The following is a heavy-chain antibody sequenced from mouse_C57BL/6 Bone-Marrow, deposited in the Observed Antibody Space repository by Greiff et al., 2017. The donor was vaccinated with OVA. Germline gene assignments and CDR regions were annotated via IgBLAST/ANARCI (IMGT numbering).Heavy chain of an antibody. J-gene: IGHJ2*01. CDR1: GYTFTSYG. V-gene: IGHV1-81*01. CDR2: IYPRSGNT. D-gene: IGHD2-5*01. Sequence: QVQLKQSGAELARPGASVKLSCKASGYTFTSYGISWVKQRTGQGLEWIGEIYPRSGNTYYNEKFKGKATLTADKSSSTAYMELRSLTSEDSAVYFCARDPAYYSNRVEGYWGQGATLTVSS. CDR3: ARDPAYYSNRVEGY.